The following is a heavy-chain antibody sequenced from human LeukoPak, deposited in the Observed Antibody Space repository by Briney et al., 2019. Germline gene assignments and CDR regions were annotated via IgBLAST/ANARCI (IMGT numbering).Heavy chain of an antibody. CDR2: IDPADSQT. Sequence: GESLKISCQGSGYSFTSYWICWVRQMPGRGLEWMGRIDPADSQTNYSPSFQGHVTISADKSISTVYLQWSTLKASDTAMYYCARQLTSGDCDYWGQGTLVAVSS. CDR1: GYSFTSYW. V-gene: IGHV5-10-1*01. CDR3: ARQLTSGDCDY. J-gene: IGHJ4*02. D-gene: IGHD1-1*01.